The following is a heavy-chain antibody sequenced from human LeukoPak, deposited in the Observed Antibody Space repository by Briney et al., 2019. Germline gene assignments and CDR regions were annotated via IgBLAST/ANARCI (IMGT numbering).Heavy chain of an antibody. Sequence: RRESLKISCKASGYSFTTYWIGWVRQMPGKGLEWMGIVYPGDSDTRYSPSFQGQVTISADKSISTAYLQWSSLKASDTAMYYCARRGVVGATDAFDIWGQGTMVTVSS. CDR3: ARRGVVGATDAFDI. J-gene: IGHJ3*02. CDR2: VYPGDSDT. V-gene: IGHV5-51*01. CDR1: GYSFTTYW. D-gene: IGHD1-26*01.